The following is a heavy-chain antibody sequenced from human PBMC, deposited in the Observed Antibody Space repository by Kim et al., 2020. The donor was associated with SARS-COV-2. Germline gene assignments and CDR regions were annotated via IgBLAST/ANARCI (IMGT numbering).Heavy chain of an antibody. CDR3: AKGLFLTTYYYYYMDV. D-gene: IGHD2-21*01. Sequence: GGSLRLSCAASGFTFSSYGMHWVRQAPGKGLEWVAVISYDGSNKYYADSVKGRFTISRDNSKNTLYLQMNSLRAEDTAVYYCAKGLFLTTYYYYYMDVWGKGTTVTVSS. V-gene: IGHV3-30*18. CDR2: ISYDGSNK. J-gene: IGHJ6*03. CDR1: GFTFSSYG.